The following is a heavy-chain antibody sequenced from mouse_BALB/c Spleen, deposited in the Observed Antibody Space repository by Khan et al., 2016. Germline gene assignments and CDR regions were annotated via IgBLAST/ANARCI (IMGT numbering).Heavy chain of an antibody. D-gene: IGHD2-3*01. Sequence: VQLKELGPSLVKPSQTLSLTCSVTGDSITSGYWNWIRKFPGNKLEYMGYISSSGGTYYNPSLKSRISITRDTSKNQYFLQLNSVTAEDTATYYCARYDGYSFDYWGQGTTLTVSS. CDR2: ISSSGGT. V-gene: IGHV3-8*02. CDR3: ARYDGYSFDY. J-gene: IGHJ2*01. CDR1: GDSITSGY.